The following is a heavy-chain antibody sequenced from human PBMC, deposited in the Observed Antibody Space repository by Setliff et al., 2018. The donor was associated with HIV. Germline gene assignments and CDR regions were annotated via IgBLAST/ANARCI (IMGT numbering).Heavy chain of an antibody. D-gene: IGHD3-10*01. CDR3: ARDLAWPGYFDY. CDR1: GGSISSGEYY. V-gene: IGHV4-30-4*08. Sequence: SETLSLTCTVSGGSISSGEYYWSWIRQPPGKGLEWLGYISSSGGTGYNPSLNSRIIISIDTSKNQFSLRLSSVTAADTAVYFCARDLAWPGYFDYWGQGTLVTVSS. J-gene: IGHJ4*02. CDR2: ISSSGGT.